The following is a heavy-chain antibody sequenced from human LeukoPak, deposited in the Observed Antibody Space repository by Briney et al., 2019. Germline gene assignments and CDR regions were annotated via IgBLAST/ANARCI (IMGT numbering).Heavy chain of an antibody. CDR1: GFPFSSYG. CDR2: ISYDGSNK. Sequence: GGSLRLSCAASGFPFSSYGMHWVRKAPGKGLEWVAVISYDGSNKYYADSVRGRFTISRDNSKNSLYLQMNSLRAEDTALYYCAKDRAYGYESFDIWGQGTMVTVSS. CDR3: AKDRAYGYESFDI. D-gene: IGHD4-17*01. V-gene: IGHV3-30*18. J-gene: IGHJ3*02.